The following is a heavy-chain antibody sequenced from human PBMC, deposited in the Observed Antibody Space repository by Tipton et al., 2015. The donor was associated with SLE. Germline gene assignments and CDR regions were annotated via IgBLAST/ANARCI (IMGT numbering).Heavy chain of an antibody. CDR1: GLTFSSYG. Sequence: SLRLSCSASGLTFSSYGMHWVRQAPGKGLEWVAVISYDGRNKYYADSVKGRFTISRDNSKNTLYLQMNSLRAEDTAVYYCASGILTGYAAFDIWGPGTMVTVSS. CDR2: ISYDGRNK. CDR3: ASGILTGYAAFDI. J-gene: IGHJ3*02. D-gene: IGHD3-9*01. V-gene: IGHV3-30*03.